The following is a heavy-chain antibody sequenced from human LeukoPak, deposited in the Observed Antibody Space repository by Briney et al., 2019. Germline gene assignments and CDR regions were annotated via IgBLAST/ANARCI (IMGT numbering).Heavy chain of an antibody. CDR1: GFTFSSYA. CDR3: ARARLWKDNYYDSSGYFAFDI. J-gene: IGHJ3*02. V-gene: IGHV3-30-3*01. CDR2: ISYDGSNK. D-gene: IGHD3-22*01. Sequence: PGGSLRLSCAASGFTFSSYAMHWVRQAPGKGLEWVAVISYDGSNKYYADSVKGRFTISRDNSKNTLYLQMNSPRAEDTAVYYCARARLWKDNYYDSSGYFAFDIWGQGTMVTVSS.